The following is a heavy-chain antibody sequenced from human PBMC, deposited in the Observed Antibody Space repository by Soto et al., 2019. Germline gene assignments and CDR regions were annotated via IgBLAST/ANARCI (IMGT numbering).Heavy chain of an antibody. J-gene: IGHJ3*02. D-gene: IGHD6-13*01. Sequence: QVHLVQSGAEVKKPGSSVKVACKLSGDTFSNYAINWVRLAPGQGLEWMGAIVPIFSLTNYAQKFQGRVTFTADESTITAYMELSSLRSDDTATYYCAREASAAGTFREVASDIWGQGTMVTVSS. CDR1: GDTFSNYA. V-gene: IGHV1-69*12. CDR2: IVPIFSLT. CDR3: AREASAAGTFREVASDI.